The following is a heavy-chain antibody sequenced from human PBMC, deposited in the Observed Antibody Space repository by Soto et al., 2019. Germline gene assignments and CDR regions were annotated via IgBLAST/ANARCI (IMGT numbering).Heavy chain of an antibody. CDR2: IYYSGST. J-gene: IGHJ3*02. CDR1: GGSISSYY. Sequence: SETLSLTCTVSGGSISSYYWSWIRQPPGKGLEWIGYIYYSGSTNYNPSLKSRVTISVDTSKNQFSLKLSSVTAADTAVYYCARYNWGAMGTFDIWGQGKMVTVSS. V-gene: IGHV4-59*01. CDR3: ARYNWGAMGTFDI. D-gene: IGHD1-1*01.